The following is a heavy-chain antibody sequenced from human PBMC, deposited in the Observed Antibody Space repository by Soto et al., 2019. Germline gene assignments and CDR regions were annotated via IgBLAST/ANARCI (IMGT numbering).Heavy chain of an antibody. Sequence: QVQLVESGGGVVQPGRSLRLSCAASGFTFSSYGMHWVRQAPGKGLEWVAVISYDGSNKYYEDSVKGRFTISRDNSKNTLYLQMNSLRADDTAVFYCAKGGYEWLDFDYWGQGTLVTVSS. D-gene: IGHD6-19*01. CDR3: AKGGYEWLDFDY. CDR2: ISYDGSNK. V-gene: IGHV3-30*18. CDR1: GFTFSSYG. J-gene: IGHJ4*02.